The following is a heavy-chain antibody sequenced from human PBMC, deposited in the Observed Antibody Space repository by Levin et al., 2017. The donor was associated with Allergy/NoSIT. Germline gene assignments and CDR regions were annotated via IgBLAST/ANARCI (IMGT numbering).Heavy chain of an antibody. V-gene: IGHV4-61*01. CDR2: IYYSGST. CDR3: AREVLLDHAFDI. Sequence: KPSETLSLTCTVSGGSVSSGSYYWSWIRQPPGKGLEWIGYIYYSGSTNYNPSLKSRVTISVDTSKNQFSLKLSSVTAADTAVYYCAREVLLDHAFDIWGQGTMVTVSS. CDR1: GGSVSSGSYY. J-gene: IGHJ3*02. D-gene: IGHD1-20*01.